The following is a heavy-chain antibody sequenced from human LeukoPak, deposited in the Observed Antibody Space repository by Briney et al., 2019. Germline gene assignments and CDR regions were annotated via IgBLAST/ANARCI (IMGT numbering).Heavy chain of an antibody. Sequence: GASVKVSCKASGYTFTSYDINWVRQATGQGLEWMGWMNPNSGNTGYAQKFQGRVTITRNTSISTAYMELSSLRSEDTAVYYCARGGYTKDYDFWSGPQNWFDPWGQGTLVTVSS. CDR2: MNPNSGNT. D-gene: IGHD3-3*01. J-gene: IGHJ5*02. V-gene: IGHV1-8*03. CDR1: GYTFTSYD. CDR3: ARGGYTKDYDFWSGPQNWFDP.